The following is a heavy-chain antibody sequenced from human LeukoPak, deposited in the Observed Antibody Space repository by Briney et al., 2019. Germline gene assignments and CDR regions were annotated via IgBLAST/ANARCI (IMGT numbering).Heavy chain of an antibody. Sequence: GASVKVSCKASGYTFTNYYIHWVRQAPGQGLEWMGWISAYNGNTNYAQKLQGRVTMTTDTSTSTAYMELRSLRSDDTAVYYCARDSPYSSGDRNFDYWGQGTLVTVSS. D-gene: IGHD6-19*01. CDR1: GYTFTNYY. V-gene: IGHV1-18*04. J-gene: IGHJ4*02. CDR2: ISAYNGNT. CDR3: ARDSPYSSGDRNFDY.